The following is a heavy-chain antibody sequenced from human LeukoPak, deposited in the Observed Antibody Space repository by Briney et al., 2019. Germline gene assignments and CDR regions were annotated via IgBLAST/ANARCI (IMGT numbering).Heavy chain of an antibody. CDR2: IYHSGST. Sequence: PSETLSLTCAVSGGSSSSSNWWSWVRQPPGKGLEWIGEIYHSGSTNYNPSLKSRVTISVDKSKNQFSLKLSSVTAADTAVYYCARDGIQLDYYYGMDVWGKGTTVTVSS. CDR3: ARDGIQLDYYYGMDV. J-gene: IGHJ6*04. CDR1: GGSSSSSNW. D-gene: IGHD5-18*01. V-gene: IGHV4-4*02.